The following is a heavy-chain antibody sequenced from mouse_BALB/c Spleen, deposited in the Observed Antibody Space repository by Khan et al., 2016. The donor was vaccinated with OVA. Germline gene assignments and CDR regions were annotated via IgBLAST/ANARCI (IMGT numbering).Heavy chain of an antibody. CDR3: ARDGSRYTYAMDY. D-gene: IGHD2-3*01. CDR2: ISYSGST. J-gene: IGHJ4*01. Sequence: QLEESGPGLVKPSQSLSLSCTVTGYSITSVYAWNWIRQFPGNKLECMGYISYSGSTNYNPSLKSRISITRDTSTNQFFLQLNSVTAEDTATYYCARDGSRYTYAMDYWGQGTAVTVSS. V-gene: IGHV3-2*02. CDR1: GYSITSVYA.